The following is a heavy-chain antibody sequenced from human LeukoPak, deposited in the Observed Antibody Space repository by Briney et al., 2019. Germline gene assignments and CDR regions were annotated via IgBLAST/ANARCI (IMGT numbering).Heavy chain of an antibody. CDR3: ARDRRGGYCSGNTCYSGFDY. D-gene: IGHD2-15*01. J-gene: IGHJ4*02. CDR2: ISYDGSNK. CDR1: GFTFSSYG. Sequence: PGRSLRLSCAASGFTFSSYGMHWVRQAPGKGLEWVALISYDGSNKYYADSVKGRFTISRDNSKNTLYLQVNSLRAEDTAVYYCARDRRGGYCSGNTCYSGFDYWGQGTLVTVSS. V-gene: IGHV3-30*19.